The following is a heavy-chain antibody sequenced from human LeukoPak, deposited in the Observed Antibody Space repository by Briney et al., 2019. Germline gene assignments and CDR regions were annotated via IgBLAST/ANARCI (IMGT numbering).Heavy chain of an antibody. J-gene: IGHJ5*02. CDR2: IYYSGST. V-gene: IGHV4-39*07. D-gene: IGHD6-13*01. CDR1: GGSISSSSYY. Sequence: SETLSLTCTVSGGSISSSSYYWGWICQPPGKGLEWIGSIYYSGSTYYNPSLKSRVTISVDTSKNQFSLKLSSVTAADTAVYYCARESERAAAGILDWFDPWGQGTLVTVSS. CDR3: ARESERAAAGILDWFDP.